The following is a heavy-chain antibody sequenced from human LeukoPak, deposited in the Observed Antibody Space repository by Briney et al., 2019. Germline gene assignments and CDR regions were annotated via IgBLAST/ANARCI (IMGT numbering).Heavy chain of an antibody. J-gene: IGHJ4*02. CDR3: ARGTIAAADIDY. CDR1: GGTFSSYA. Sequence: SVKVSCKASGGTFSSYAISWVRQAPGQGLEWMGGIIPIFGTANYAQKFQGRVTITADESTSTAYMELSSLRSEDTAVYYCARGTIAAADIDYWGQGTLVTVSS. CDR2: IIPIFGTA. V-gene: IGHV1-69*01. D-gene: IGHD6-13*01.